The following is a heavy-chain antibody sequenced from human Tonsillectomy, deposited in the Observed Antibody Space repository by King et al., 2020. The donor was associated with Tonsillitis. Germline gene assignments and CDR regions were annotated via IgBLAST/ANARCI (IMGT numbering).Heavy chain of an antibody. CDR3: DREVQEYGMDV. CDR2: IYHSGST. CDR1: GSSISSGGYS. D-gene: IGHD1-1*01. Sequence: LQLQESGSGLVKPSQNLSLTCAVSGSSISSGGYSWRWIRQPPGKGLEWIGYIYHSGSTYYNPSLKSRITISIDRSKNQFSLKLSSVTAADTAVYYCDREVQEYGMDVWGQGTTVTVSS. V-gene: IGHV4-30-2*01. J-gene: IGHJ6*02.